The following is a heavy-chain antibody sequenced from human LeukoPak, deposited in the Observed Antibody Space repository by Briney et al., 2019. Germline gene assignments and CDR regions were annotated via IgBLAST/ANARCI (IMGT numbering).Heavy chain of an antibody. D-gene: IGHD2-15*01. CDR1: GGSFSGYF. CDR2: INHSGST. CDR3: ARGVLGYCSGGSCLGMDV. V-gene: IGHV4-34*01. Sequence: SETLSVTCAVYGGSFSGYFWSWIRQPPGKGLEWIGEINHSGSTNYNPSLKSRVTISVDTSKNQFSLKLSSVTAADTAVYYCARGVLGYCSGGSCLGMDVWGKGTTVTVSS. J-gene: IGHJ6*04.